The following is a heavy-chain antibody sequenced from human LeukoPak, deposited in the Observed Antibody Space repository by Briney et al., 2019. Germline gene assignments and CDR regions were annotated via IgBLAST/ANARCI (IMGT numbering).Heavy chain of an antibody. V-gene: IGHV5-51*01. CDR1: GYSFTSYW. J-gene: IGHJ6*03. CDR3: ATGLPTTQFNYYYYMDV. Sequence: GESLKISCKGSGYSFTSYWIGWVRQMPGKGLEWMGIIYPGDSDTRYSPSFQGQVTISADKSISTAYLQWSSLKASDTALYYCATGLPTTQFNYYYYMDVWGKGTTVTVSS. CDR2: IYPGDSDT. D-gene: IGHD1-7*01.